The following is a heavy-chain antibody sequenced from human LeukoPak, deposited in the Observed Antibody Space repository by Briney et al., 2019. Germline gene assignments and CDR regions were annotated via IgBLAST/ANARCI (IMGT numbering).Heavy chain of an antibody. Sequence: SETLSLTCTVSGGSISSYYWSWIRQPPGKGLEWIGYIYYSGSTNYNPSLKSRVTISVDTSKNQFSLKLSSVTAADTAVYYCARHFPPWQPNSGYDFGWLHPTYYYYGMDVWGQGTTVTVSS. CDR1: GGSISSYY. D-gene: IGHD5-12*01. CDR3: ARHFPPWQPNSGYDFGWLHPTYYYYGMDV. CDR2: IYYSGST. V-gene: IGHV4-59*08. J-gene: IGHJ6*02.